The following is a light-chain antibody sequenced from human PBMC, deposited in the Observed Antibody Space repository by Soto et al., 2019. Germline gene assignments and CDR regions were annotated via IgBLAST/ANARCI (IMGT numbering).Light chain of an antibody. CDR2: WAS. CDR1: QSVLYSSNNKNH. V-gene: IGKV4-1*01. CDR3: QRYYSSPQT. Sequence: DIVMTQSPDSLAVSLGERATINCKSSQSVLYSSNNKNHLAWYQQKPGQPPQLLIYWASTRESGVPDRFSGSGSGTDFTLTISSLQAEDVAVYYCQRYYSSPQTFGQGTKVEIK. J-gene: IGKJ1*01.